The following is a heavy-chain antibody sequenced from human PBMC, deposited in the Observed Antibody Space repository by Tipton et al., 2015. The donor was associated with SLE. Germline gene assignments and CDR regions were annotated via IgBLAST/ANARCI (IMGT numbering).Heavy chain of an antibody. CDR1: GFTFSSYW. CDR2: IKQDGSEK. CDR3: ARDKMVRGVIIGY. J-gene: IGHJ4*02. Sequence: SLRLSCAASGFTFSSYWMSWVRQAPGKGLEWVANIKQDGSEKYYVDSVKGRFTTSRDNAKNSLYLQMNSLRAEDTAVYYCARDKMVRGVIIGYWGQGTLVTVSS. D-gene: IGHD3-10*01. V-gene: IGHV3-7*01.